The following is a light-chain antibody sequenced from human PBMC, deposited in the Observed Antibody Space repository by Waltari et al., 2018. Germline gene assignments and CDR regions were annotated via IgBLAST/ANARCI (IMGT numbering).Light chain of an antibody. J-gene: IGLJ2*01. CDR2: DDT. V-gene: IGLV3-21*02. CDR1: NIGSTS. Sequence: SYVLTQPPSVSVAPGQTAKITCVGHNIGSTSVHWYQTKPGPAPVLVVYDDTARPSVIPERFSGSNSGNTATLTISSVEAGDEADYYCQVYNTNSDHVVFGGGTKLTVL. CDR3: QVYNTNSDHVV.